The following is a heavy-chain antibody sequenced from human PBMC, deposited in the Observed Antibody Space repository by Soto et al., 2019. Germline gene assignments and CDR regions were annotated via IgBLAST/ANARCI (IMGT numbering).Heavy chain of an antibody. J-gene: IGHJ4*02. Sequence: GVLRLSCAASGFTFSSYAMSWVRQAPGKGLEWVSAISGSGGSTYYADSVKGRFTISRDNSKNTLYLQMNSLRSEDTVVYYCANLWFGEFSYWGQGTLVTVSS. CDR1: GFTFSSYA. D-gene: IGHD3-10*01. CDR3: ANLWFGEFSY. CDR2: ISGSGGST. V-gene: IGHV3-23*01.